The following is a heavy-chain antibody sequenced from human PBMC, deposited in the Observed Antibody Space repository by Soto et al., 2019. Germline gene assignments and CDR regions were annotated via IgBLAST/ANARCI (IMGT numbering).Heavy chain of an antibody. D-gene: IGHD7-27*01. CDR3: ARRWGRTFDY. J-gene: IGHJ4*02. Sequence: QVQLQESGPGLVKPSETLSLTCTVSGGSISSYYWSWIRQPPGKGLEWIGYIYYSGSTNYNPSLXSXVXIXLDTPKNQFSLKLRPVTAADTAVYYCARRWGRTFDYWGQGTLVTVSS. CDR1: GGSISSYY. CDR2: IYYSGST. V-gene: IGHV4-59*08.